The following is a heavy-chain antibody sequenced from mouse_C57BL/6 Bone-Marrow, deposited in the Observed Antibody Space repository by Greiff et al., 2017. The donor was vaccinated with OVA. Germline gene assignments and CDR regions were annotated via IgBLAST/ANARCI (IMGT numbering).Heavy chain of an antibody. J-gene: IGHJ3*01. D-gene: IGHD1-1*01. CDR3: ARQGTTGAY. CDR1: GFTFSDYY. Sequence: EVQLVESGGGLVQPGGSLKLSCAASGFTFSDYYMYWVRQTPEKRLEWVAYISNGGGSTYYPDTVKGRFTISRDNAKNTLYLQMSRLKSEDTAMYYCARQGTTGAYWGQGTLVTVSA. CDR2: ISNGGGST. V-gene: IGHV5-12*01.